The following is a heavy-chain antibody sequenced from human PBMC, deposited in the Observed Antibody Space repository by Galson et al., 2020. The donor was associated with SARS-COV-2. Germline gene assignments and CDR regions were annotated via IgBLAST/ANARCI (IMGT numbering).Heavy chain of an antibody. V-gene: IGHV1-58*01. CDR3: AKRPLPYYDFWSGYFDY. D-gene: IGHD3-3*01. CDR1: GFTFTSSA. Sequence: KISCKASGFTFTSSAVQWVRQARGQRLEWIGWIVVGSGKTNYAQKFQERVTITRDMSTSTAYMELSSLRYEDTAVYYCAKRPLPYYDFWSGYFDYWGQGTLVTVSS. CDR2: IVVGSGKT. J-gene: IGHJ4*02.